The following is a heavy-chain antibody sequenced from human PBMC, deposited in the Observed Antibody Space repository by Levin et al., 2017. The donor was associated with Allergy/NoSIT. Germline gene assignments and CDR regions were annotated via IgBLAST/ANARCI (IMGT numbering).Heavy chain of an antibody. J-gene: IGHJ4*02. CDR1: GGSISSYY. Sequence: PSETLSLTCTVSGGSISSYYWSWIRQPAGKGLEWIGRIYTSGSTNYNPSLKSRVTMSVDTSKNQFSLKLSSVTAADTAVYYCARSYDFWSGYPLDYWGQGTLVTVSS. D-gene: IGHD3-3*01. CDR2: IYTSGST. CDR3: ARSYDFWSGYPLDY. V-gene: IGHV4-4*07.